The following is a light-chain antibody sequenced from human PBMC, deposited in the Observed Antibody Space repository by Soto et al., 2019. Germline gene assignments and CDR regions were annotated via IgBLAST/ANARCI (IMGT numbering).Light chain of an antibody. V-gene: IGKV3-20*01. J-gene: IGKJ1*01. CDR1: QSVSNNY. CDR2: GAS. CDR3: QQYGSSGT. Sequence: EIVLTQSPGTLSLSPGERATLSCRASQSVSNNYLAWYQQKPGQAPRLLIYGASNSATGIPDRFSGSGSGSDFTLTIRRLEAEDFAVYYWQQYGSSGTFGQGTKVDIK.